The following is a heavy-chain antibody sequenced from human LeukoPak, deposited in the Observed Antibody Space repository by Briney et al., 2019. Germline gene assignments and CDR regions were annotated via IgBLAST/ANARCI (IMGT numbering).Heavy chain of an antibody. J-gene: IGHJ4*02. Sequence: ASVTVSCTASGYTFTTYYIHWVRQAPGQGLEWMGIINPSGGSTSYAQKFQGRVTMTRDTSTSTVYMELSSLSSEDTAVYYCARVGGNYPINWGQGSLVTVSA. CDR1: GYTFTTYY. D-gene: IGHD1-26*01. V-gene: IGHV1-46*01. CDR3: ARVGGNYPIN. CDR2: INPSGGST.